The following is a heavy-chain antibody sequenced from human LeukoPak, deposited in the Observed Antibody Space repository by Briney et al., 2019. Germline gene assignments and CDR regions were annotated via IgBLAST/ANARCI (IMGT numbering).Heavy chain of an antibody. J-gene: IGHJ4*02. D-gene: IGHD3-22*01. CDR1: GGTFSTYA. CDR3: ARGLGDSSGYYYSDY. CDR2: IIPIFGIG. Sequence: ASVKVSCKTSGGTFSTYAISWVRQAPGQGLEWMGGIIPIFGIGNYAQKFQDRVTITADESTSTAYMELSSLRSEDTAVYYCARGLGDSSGYYYSDYWGQGTLVTVSS. V-gene: IGHV1-69*13.